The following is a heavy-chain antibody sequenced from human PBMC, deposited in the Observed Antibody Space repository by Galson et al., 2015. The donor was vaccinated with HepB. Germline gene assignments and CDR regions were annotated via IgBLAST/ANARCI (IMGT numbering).Heavy chain of an antibody. CDR1: GYTFTSYA. Sequence: SVKVSCKASGYTFTSYAMHWVRQAPGQRLEWMGRINAGNGNTKYSQKFQGRVTITRDTSASTAYMELSSLRSEDTAVYYCARKGLAMIVWGPAFDIWGQGTMVTVSS. J-gene: IGHJ3*02. CDR2: INAGNGNT. V-gene: IGHV1-3*01. D-gene: IGHD3-22*01. CDR3: ARKGLAMIVWGPAFDI.